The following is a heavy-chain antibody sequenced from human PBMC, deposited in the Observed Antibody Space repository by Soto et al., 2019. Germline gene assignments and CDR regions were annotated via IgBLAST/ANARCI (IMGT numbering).Heavy chain of an antibody. CDR1: SGSVTSHY. V-gene: IGHV4-59*02. Sequence: SETLSLTCTVSSGSVTSHYWSWIRQSPGKGLEWIGHIYYGGNTYYNPSLKSRVTISVETSKNQFSLNLTSVTAADTAVYYCASGEYCGGDCSFDYWGQGTLVTVSS. J-gene: IGHJ4*02. D-gene: IGHD2-21*02. CDR3: ASGEYCGGDCSFDY. CDR2: IYYGGNT.